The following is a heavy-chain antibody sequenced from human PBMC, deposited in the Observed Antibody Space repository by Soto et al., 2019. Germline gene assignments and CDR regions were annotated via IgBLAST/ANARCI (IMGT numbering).Heavy chain of an antibody. D-gene: IGHD1-20*01. CDR1: GFTFNIYA. J-gene: IGHJ4*02. Sequence: AGGSLRLSCAASGFTFNIYAMTWVRQAPGKGLEWVSTTGATGRTTYCSDSVKGRFTVSRDNSKNTLDLQMSNLRAEDTAVYYCATVHNTSRSFDYWGQGTLVTVS. CDR2: TGATGRTT. V-gene: IGHV3-23*01. CDR3: ATVHNTSRSFDY.